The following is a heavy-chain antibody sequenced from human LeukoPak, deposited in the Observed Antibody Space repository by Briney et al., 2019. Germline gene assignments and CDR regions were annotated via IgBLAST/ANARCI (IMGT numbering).Heavy chain of an antibody. CDR1: GFTFSSYG. J-gene: IGHJ4*02. CDR2: ISYDGSNK. D-gene: IGHD4-17*01. V-gene: IGHV3-30*03. CDR3: IHDYGDYRGY. Sequence: HPGGSLRLSCAASGFTFSSYGMHWVRQAPGKGLEWVAVISYDGSNKYYADSVKGRFIISRDNSKNTLYLQMNSLRAEDTAVYYCIHDYGDYRGYWGQGTLVTVSS.